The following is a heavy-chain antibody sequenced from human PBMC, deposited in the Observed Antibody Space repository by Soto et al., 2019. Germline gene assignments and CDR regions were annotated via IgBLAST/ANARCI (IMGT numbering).Heavy chain of an antibody. CDR3: AKATMVAAHRGSYYYGMDV. J-gene: IGHJ6*02. CDR1: GFTFSSYA. V-gene: IGHV3-23*01. D-gene: IGHD2-15*01. Sequence: GGSLRLSCAASGFTFSSYAMSWVRQAPGKGLEGVSAISGSGGSTYYADSVKGRFTISRDNSKNTLYLQMNSLRAEDTAVYYCAKATMVAAHRGSYYYGMDVWGQGTTVTVSS. CDR2: ISGSGGST.